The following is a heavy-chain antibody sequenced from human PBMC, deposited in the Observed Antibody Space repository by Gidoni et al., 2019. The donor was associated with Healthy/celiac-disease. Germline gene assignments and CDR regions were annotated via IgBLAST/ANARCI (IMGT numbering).Heavy chain of an antibody. Sequence: QLQLQESGPGLVKPSETLSLTCTVSGGSISSSSYYWGWIRQPPGKGLEGIGSIYYSGSTYYNPSLKSRVTISVDTSKNQISLKLSSVTAADTAVYYCASSPKYYDFWSGYPADAFDIWGQGTMVTVSS. V-gene: IGHV4-39*01. CDR2: IYYSGST. CDR3: ASSPKYYDFWSGYPADAFDI. D-gene: IGHD3-3*01. CDR1: GGSISSSSYY. J-gene: IGHJ3*02.